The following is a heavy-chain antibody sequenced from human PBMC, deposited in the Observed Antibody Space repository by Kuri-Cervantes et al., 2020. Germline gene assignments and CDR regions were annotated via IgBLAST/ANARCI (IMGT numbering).Heavy chain of an antibody. CDR3: ARDPGIAAAGTDDY. J-gene: IGHJ4*02. V-gene: IGHV1-18*01. Sequence: ASVKVSCKASGYTFTSYGISWVRQAPGQGLEWMGWISAYNSNTNYAQKLQGRVTMTTDTSTSTAYMELRSLRSDDTAVYYCARDPGIAAAGTDDYWGQGTLVTVSS. D-gene: IGHD6-13*01. CDR1: GYTFTSYG. CDR2: ISAYNSNT.